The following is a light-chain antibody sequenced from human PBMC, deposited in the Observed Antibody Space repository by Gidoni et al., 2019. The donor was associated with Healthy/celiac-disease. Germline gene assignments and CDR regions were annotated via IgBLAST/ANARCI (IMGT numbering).Light chain of an antibody. CDR3: KQYGRSPYT. CDR2: DAS. V-gene: IGKV3D-20*01. CDR1: QSVSSSY. J-gene: IGKJ2*01. Sequence: EIVLTQSPATLSLSPGERATLSCGVSQSVSSSYLAWYQQKPGLAPRLLIYDASSRATGIPDRFSGSGSGTDFTLTISRLEPEDVAVYYCKQYGRSPYTFGQGTKLEIK.